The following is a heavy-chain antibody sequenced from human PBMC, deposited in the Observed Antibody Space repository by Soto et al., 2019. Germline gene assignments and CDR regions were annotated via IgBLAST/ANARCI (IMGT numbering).Heavy chain of an antibody. J-gene: IGHJ4*02. CDR3: AKGPPLLMIYPVLDS. CDR2: MSYDGSNE. D-gene: IGHD2-8*01. CDR1: EFTFSKHG. Sequence: GGSLRLSCAASEFTFSKHGMHWVRQAPGKRLEWVAVMSYDGSNEYYADSVKGRFTISRDNSKNTLYLQMNSLRPEDTAVYFCAKGPPLLMIYPVLDSWGQGTLVTVSS. V-gene: IGHV3-30*18.